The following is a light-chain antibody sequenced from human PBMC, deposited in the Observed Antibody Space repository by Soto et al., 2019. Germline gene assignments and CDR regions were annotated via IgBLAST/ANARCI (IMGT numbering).Light chain of an antibody. V-gene: IGKV3-11*01. CDR3: QQRSVWPPIT. J-gene: IGKJ5*01. Sequence: EIILTQSPATLSLSPGERATLSCTASQSVAPYLLWYQQKPGQAPRLLIYDVSKRATGIPARFSGTGSGSDFTHTICSLEHEDSAVYFCQQRSVWPPITFGQGTRLEIK. CDR2: DVS. CDR1: QSVAPY.